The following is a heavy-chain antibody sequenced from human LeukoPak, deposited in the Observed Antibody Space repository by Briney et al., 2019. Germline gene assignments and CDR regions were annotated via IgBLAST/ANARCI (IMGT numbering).Heavy chain of an antibody. D-gene: IGHD2-2*01. Sequence: GASVTVSCKASAYTFTAYYMHSVRQAPGQGLEWMGWINPTTGGTNYAQMFQGRVTMTRDTSISTAYMELSRLTSDDTALYYCARGGRTTSCCDDAFDIWGQGTMVSLSA. CDR3: ARGGRTTSCCDDAFDI. J-gene: IGHJ3*02. V-gene: IGHV1-2*02. CDR2: INPTTGGT. CDR1: AYTFTAYY.